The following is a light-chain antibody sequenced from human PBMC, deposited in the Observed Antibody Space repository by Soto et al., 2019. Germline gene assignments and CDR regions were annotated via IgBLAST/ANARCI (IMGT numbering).Light chain of an antibody. J-gene: IGLJ2*01. Sequence: QSALTQPASVSGSPGQSITISCTGTSSDVGGYNYVSWYQQQPGKAPKLMIYDVSNRPSGVSNRFSGSKSGNTASLTISGLQAEHEADYYCSSYTSSSTLVGVVFGGGTKLTVL. CDR1: SSDVGGYNY. CDR3: SSYTSSSTLVGVV. CDR2: DVS. V-gene: IGLV2-14*01.